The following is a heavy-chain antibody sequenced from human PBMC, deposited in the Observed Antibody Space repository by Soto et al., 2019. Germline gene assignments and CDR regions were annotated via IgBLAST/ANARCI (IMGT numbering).Heavy chain of an antibody. V-gene: IGHV4-4*07. CDR1: GGSISSYY. CDR2: IYTSGST. Sequence: SETLSLTCTVSGGSISSYYWNWIRQPAGKGLEWIGRIYTSGSTNYSPSLKSRVTMSLDASKNQISLELSSVTAADTAVYYCARDDYADFYFDYWGQGTLVTVSS. CDR3: ARDDYADFYFDY. D-gene: IGHD4-17*01. J-gene: IGHJ4*02.